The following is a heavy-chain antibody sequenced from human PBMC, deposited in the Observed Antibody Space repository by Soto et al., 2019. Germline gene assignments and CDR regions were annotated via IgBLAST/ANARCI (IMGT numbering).Heavy chain of an antibody. CDR2: ISWNSGRI. CDR1: GFTFDDYA. J-gene: IGHJ6*02. Sequence: EMQLVESGGGLVQPGMSLRLSCAASGFTFDDYAMYWVRQVPGKGLEWVSGISWNSGRIGYADSVKGRFTISRDNAKNSLYLQMNSLRREDTALYYCTKARLWGGDCYNSYSCYAMDVWGQGTTVTVSS. D-gene: IGHD2-21*01. CDR3: TKARLWGGDCYNSYSCYAMDV. V-gene: IGHV3-9*01.